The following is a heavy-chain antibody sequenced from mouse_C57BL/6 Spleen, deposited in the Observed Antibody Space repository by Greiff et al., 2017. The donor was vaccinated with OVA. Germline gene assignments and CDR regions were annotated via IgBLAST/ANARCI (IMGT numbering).Heavy chain of an antibody. Sequence: QVQLKQPGAELVRPGSSVKLSCKASGYTFTSYWMHWVKQRPIQGLEWIGNIDPSDSETHYNQKFKDKATLTVDKSSSTAYMQLSSLTSEDSAVYDCAREGVTTVVDYFDYWGQGTTLTVSS. CDR2: IDPSDSET. CDR3: AREGVTTVVDYFDY. CDR1: GYTFTSYW. D-gene: IGHD1-1*01. J-gene: IGHJ2*01. V-gene: IGHV1-52*01.